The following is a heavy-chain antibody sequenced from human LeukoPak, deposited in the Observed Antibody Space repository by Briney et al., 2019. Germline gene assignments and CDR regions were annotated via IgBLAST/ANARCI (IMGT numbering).Heavy chain of an antibody. CDR3: ASGYWDDY. CDR2: IKQDGSQE. V-gene: IGHV3-7*01. Sequence: GGSLRLSCAASGFSFSSVWMTWVRQAPGKGLEWVAHIKQDGSQEYYVDSVKGRFTISRDNAKNSLYLQMNSLRAEDTAVYYCASGYWDDYWGQGTLVTVSS. D-gene: IGHD3-22*01. CDR1: GFSFSSVW. J-gene: IGHJ4*02.